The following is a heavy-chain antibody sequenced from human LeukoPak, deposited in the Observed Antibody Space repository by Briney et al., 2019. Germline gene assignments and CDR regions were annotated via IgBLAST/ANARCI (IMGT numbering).Heavy chain of an antibody. D-gene: IGHD5-24*01. CDR1: GFTFSSYE. CDR2: ISSSGSTI. CDR3: ASDRDGCNCGFDY. V-gene: IGHV3-48*03. Sequence: GGSLRLSCAASGFTFSSYEMNWVRQAPGKGLEWVSYISSSGSTIYYADSVKGRFTISRDNAKNSLYLQMNSLRAEDTAVYYCASDRDGCNCGFDYWGQGTLVTVSS. J-gene: IGHJ4*02.